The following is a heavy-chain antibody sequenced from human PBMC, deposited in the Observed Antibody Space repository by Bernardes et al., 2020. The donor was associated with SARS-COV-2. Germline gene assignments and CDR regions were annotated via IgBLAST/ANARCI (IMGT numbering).Heavy chain of an antibody. D-gene: IGHD6-19*01. CDR1: GYTLTELS. CDR2: FDPEDGET. CDR3: STGFSVAGTVELYYYYYGMDV. J-gene: IGHJ6*02. V-gene: IGHV1-24*01. Sequence: ASVKVSCKVSGYTLTELSMHWVRQAPGKGLEWMGGFDPEDGETIYAQKFQGRVTMTEDTSTDTAYMELSSLISEDTAVYYCSTGFSVAGTVELYYYYYGMDVWGQGTTITVSS.